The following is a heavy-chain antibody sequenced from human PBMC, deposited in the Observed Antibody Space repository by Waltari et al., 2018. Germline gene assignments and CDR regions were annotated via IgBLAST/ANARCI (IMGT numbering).Heavy chain of an antibody. D-gene: IGHD3-10*01. J-gene: IGHJ3*02. Sequence: QLQLVQSGAEVKKPGASVKVSCKASVYTFTSYAMNWVRQATGQGLVWMGWRNPKSGSTGYAQKFQGRVTITRDTSISTAYMELSSLTSEDTAVYYCAMGNGAVIKDSFDTWGQGTMVTVSS. CDR3: AMGNGAVIKDSFDT. CDR1: VYTFTSYA. CDR2: RNPKSGST. V-gene: IGHV1-8*01.